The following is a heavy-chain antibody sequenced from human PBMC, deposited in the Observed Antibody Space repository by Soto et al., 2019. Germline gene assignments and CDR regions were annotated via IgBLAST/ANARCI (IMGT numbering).Heavy chain of an antibody. CDR2: ISSGRPDI. CDR1: GFSFDTYN. V-gene: IGHV3-21*02. Sequence: EDQLVESGGGLVKPGGSLRLSCAASGFSFDTYNMNWVRQXPXXXXXWVSSISSGRPDIFYADSVRGRFTISRDDAKKXXFXXXXXXXXXXXXXXXXXXXXXXXXXXXFDXWGQGTLVTVSS. J-gene: IGHJ4*02. CDR3: XXXXXXXXXXXFDX.